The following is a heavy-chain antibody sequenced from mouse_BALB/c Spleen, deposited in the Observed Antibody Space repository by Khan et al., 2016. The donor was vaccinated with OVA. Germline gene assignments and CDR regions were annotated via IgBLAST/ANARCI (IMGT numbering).Heavy chain of an antibody. CDR3: ARHSRSNEEFIDY. CDR2: IFPGGTYA. CDR1: GYTFTNYW. D-gene: IGHD2-14*01. J-gene: IGHJ2*01. Sequence: QVQLLQSGAELIRPGTSVKISCKASGYTFTNYWLGWVKQRPGHGLEWIGDIFPGGTYANYNEKFKGRSSLTADTSSSTVYLQLISLTSDDSAVYVRARHSRSNEEFIDYWGQGTTLTVSS. V-gene: IGHV1-63*02.